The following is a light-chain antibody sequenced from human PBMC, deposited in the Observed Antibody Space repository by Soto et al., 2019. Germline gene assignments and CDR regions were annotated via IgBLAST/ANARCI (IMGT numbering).Light chain of an antibody. V-gene: IGKV3-20*01. J-gene: IGKJ2*01. CDR3: QQYATSPYT. Sequence: EIVLTQSPGTLSLSPGERVTLACRASQSFSSSSRYLAWYQQKPGQAHRLLIYGASSRPTGSPERFRGSASGTDVTLTITRLEREYVAVYYCQQYATSPYTFGQGTRLEI. CDR2: GAS. CDR1: QSFSSSSRY.